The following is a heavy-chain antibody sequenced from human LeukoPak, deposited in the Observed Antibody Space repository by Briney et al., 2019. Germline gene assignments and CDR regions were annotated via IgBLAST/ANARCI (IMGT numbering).Heavy chain of an antibody. Sequence: GGSLRLSCTASGFTSGFSFSHYAMDWVRQTPGKGLEWVTGISGRGSDTYYADSVKGRFTISRDNSNNTLFLQMDGLGADDTAVYCAKELWFGELAADIWGQGSLVTVSS. CDR2: ISGRGSDT. V-gene: IGHV3-23*01. CDR3: AKELWFGELAADI. CDR1: GFSFSHYA. D-gene: IGHD3-10*01. J-gene: IGHJ4*02.